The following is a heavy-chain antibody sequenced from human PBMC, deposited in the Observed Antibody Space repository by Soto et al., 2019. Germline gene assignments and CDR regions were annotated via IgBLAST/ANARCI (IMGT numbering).Heavy chain of an antibody. CDR1: GGSISSSSYY. CDR3: ASFDGLLWFGELFY. D-gene: IGHD3-10*01. CDR2: IYYSGST. V-gene: IGHV4-39*07. Sequence: SETLSLTCTVSGGSISSSSYYWGWIRQPPGKGLEWIGSIYYSGSTYYNPSLKSRVTISVDTSKNQFSLKLSSVTAADTAVYYCASFDGLLWFGELFYWGQGTLVTVSS. J-gene: IGHJ4*02.